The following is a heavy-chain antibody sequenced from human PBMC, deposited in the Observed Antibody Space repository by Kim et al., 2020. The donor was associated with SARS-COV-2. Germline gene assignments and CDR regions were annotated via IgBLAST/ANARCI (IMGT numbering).Heavy chain of an antibody. CDR3: ARHWSGYSYGTVVDY. Sequence: PSLTSRVTISVNTSKNPFSLKLSSVTAADTAVYYCARHWSGYSYGTVVDYWGQGTLVTVSS. V-gene: IGHV4-39*01. D-gene: IGHD5-18*01. J-gene: IGHJ4*02.